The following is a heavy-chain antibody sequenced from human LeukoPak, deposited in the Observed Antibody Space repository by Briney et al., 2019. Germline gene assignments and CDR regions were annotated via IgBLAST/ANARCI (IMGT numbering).Heavy chain of an antibody. CDR2: IYYSGST. Sequence: SETLSLTCTVSGGSISSYYWSWIRQPPGKGLEWIGYIYYSGSTNYNPSLKSRVTISVDSSKNQFSLKLSSVTAADTAVYYCARGYCSGGSCFDYWGQGTLVTVSS. V-gene: IGHV4-59*12. CDR3: ARGYCSGGSCFDY. D-gene: IGHD2-15*01. CDR1: GGSISSYY. J-gene: IGHJ4*02.